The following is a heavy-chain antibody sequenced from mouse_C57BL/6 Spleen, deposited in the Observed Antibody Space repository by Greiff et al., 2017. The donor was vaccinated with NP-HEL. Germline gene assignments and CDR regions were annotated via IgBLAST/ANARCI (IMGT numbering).Heavy chain of an antibody. Sequence: QVQLKESGPGLVQPSQSLSITCTVSGFSLTSYGVHWVRQSPGKGLEWLGVIWSGGSTDYNAAFISRLSISKDNSKSQVFFKMNSLQADDTAIYYCASPYDYDDGYAMDYWGQGTSVTVSS. CDR3: ASPYDYDDGYAMDY. J-gene: IGHJ4*01. V-gene: IGHV2-2*01. D-gene: IGHD2-4*01. CDR2: IWSGGST. CDR1: GFSLTSYG.